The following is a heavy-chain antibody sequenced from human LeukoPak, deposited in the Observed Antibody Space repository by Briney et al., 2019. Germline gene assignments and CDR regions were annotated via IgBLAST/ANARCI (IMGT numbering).Heavy chain of an antibody. CDR3: ARRLGYCSSTSYAGNWFDP. J-gene: IGHJ5*02. CDR2: IYPGDSDT. D-gene: IGHD2-2*01. Sequence: GESLQISCKGSGYSFTSYWIGWVRQLPGKGLEWMGIIYPGDSDTRYSPSFQGQVTISADKSISTAYLQWSSLKASDTAMYFCARRLGYCSSTSYAGNWFDPWGQGTLVTVSS. CDR1: GYSFTSYW. V-gene: IGHV5-51*01.